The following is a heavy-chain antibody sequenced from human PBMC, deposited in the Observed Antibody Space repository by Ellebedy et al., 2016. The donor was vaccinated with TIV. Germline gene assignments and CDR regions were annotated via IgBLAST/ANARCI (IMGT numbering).Heavy chain of an antibody. D-gene: IGHD6-19*01. CDR1: GFTVSSYW. V-gene: IGHV3-7*04. CDR3: ARGSGWIIDY. Sequence: PGGSLGLSCTDSGFTVSSYWMQWVRQAPGKGLEWVANIKQDGSEEYYLDSVKGRFTISRDNAKKSLYLQMNSLRSEDTAVYYCARGSGWIIDYWGQGTLVTVSS. J-gene: IGHJ4*02. CDR2: IKQDGSEE.